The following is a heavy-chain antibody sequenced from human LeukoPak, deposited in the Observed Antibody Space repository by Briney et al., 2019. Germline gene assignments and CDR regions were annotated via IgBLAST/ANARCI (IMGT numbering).Heavy chain of an antibody. CDR1: GGSISSYY. CDR2: IYYSGST. J-gene: IGHJ4*02. V-gene: IGHV4-59*08. Sequence: SETLSLTCTVSGGSISSYYWSWIRQPPGKGLEWIGYIYYSGSTNYNPSLKSRVTISVDTSKNQFSLKLSSVTAADTAVYYCARLDLTYGGKPLDYWGQGTLVTVSS. CDR3: ARLDLTYGGKPLDY. D-gene: IGHD4-23*01.